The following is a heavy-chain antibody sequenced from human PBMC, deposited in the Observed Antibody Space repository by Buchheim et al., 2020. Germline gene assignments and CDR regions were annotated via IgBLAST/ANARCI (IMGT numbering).Heavy chain of an antibody. CDR1: GFTFSSRA. J-gene: IGHJ4*02. CDR3: AKEWGYYYDSGNSYFFDC. CDR2: ISSNGGTT. V-gene: IGHV3-23*01. Sequence: EVQLLESGGGLVQPGGSLRLSCAASGFTFSSRAMNWVRQAPGKGLEWVSAISSNGGTTFYADSVKGRFTVSRANSKKTLYLQMNSLRAEDTALYYCAKEWGYYYDSGNSYFFDCWGQGTL. D-gene: IGHD3-10*01.